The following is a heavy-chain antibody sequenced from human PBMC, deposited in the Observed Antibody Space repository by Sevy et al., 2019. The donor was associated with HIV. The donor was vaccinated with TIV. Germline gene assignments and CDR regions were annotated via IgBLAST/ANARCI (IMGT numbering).Heavy chain of an antibody. CDR3: ARRYCSLTSCYMHDAFDI. V-gene: IGHV3-21*01. J-gene: IGHJ3*02. CDR2: ISDSSNYL. CDR1: GFTVSSYS. Sequence: GGSLRLSCAASGFTVSSYSMNWVRQAPGKGLEWVSSISDSSNYLYYADSVKGRFTISRDNAKNSLYLQMNSLRAEDTAVYYCARRYCSLTSCYMHDAFDIWGQGTMVTVSS. D-gene: IGHD2-2*02.